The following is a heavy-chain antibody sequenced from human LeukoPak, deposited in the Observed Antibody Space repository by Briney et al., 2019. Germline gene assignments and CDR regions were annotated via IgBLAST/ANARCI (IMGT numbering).Heavy chain of an antibody. CDR3: ARDGYGSGSYYNEIFDY. D-gene: IGHD3-10*01. CDR2: IKQDASEK. V-gene: IGHV3-7*01. CDR1: GFTFSTFW. J-gene: IGHJ4*02. Sequence: PGGSLRLSCAASGFTFSTFWMTWVRQAPGKGREWVANIKQDASEKYYVDSVKGRFTISRDNAKNSLYLQMNSLRAEDTAVYYCARDGYGSGSYYNEIFDYWGQGTLVTVSS.